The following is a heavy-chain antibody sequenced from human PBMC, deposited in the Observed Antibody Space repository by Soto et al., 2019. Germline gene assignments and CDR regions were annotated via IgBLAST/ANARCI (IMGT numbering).Heavy chain of an antibody. CDR1: EGYIIGHG. CDR3: ARALIQLWPHYYYGMDV. CDR2: INHSGST. J-gene: IGHJ6*01. D-gene: IGHD5-18*01. V-gene: IGHV4-34*01. Sequence: SHTSTVDEGYIIGHGGSWISKNQGKGLEWIGEINHSGSTNYNPSLKSRVTISVDTSKNQFSLKLSSVIAADTAVYYCARALIQLWPHYYYGMDVWGQGT.